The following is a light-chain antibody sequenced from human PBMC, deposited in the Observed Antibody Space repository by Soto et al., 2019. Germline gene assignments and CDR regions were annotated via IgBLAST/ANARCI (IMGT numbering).Light chain of an antibody. J-gene: IGKJ1*01. V-gene: IGKV4-1*01. CDR3: QQYYSTPRT. CDR2: WAS. Sequence: DIVMTQSPDSLAVSLGERATINCKSSQSVLYSSNNKNYLAWYQQKPGQPPKLLIYWASTRESGVPDRFSGSGSGTHSTLTISSLQAEDVAVYYCQQYYSTPRTFGQGTKVEI. CDR1: QSVLYSSNNKNY.